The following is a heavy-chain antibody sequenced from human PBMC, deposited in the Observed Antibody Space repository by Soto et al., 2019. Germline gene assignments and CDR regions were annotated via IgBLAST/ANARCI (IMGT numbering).Heavy chain of an antibody. J-gene: IGHJ4*02. Sequence: QVQLQESGPGLVKPSQTLSLTCTVSGGSISSGDYYWSWIRQPPGKGLEWIGYIYYSGSTYYNPSLKSRMTISLDTSKNQFSLKLTSVTAADTAVYYCARWLGYGPHFDYWGQGTLVTVSS. CDR2: IYYSGST. CDR3: ARWLGYGPHFDY. V-gene: IGHV4-30-4*01. CDR1: GGSISSGDYY. D-gene: IGHD5-12*01.